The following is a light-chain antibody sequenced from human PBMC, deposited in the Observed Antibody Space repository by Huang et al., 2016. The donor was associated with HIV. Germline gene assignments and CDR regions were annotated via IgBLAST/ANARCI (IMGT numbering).Light chain of an antibody. CDR2: GAS. V-gene: IGKV3-20*01. J-gene: IGKJ3*01. Sequence: EIVLTQSPGTLSLSPGESATLSCRASQSVTIKSLAWYQQKPGQSPRLLIYGASSRATGIPDRFSGRGSGTDFTLTISRLEPEEFAVYYCQQYDESPFNFGPGTKVDIK. CDR1: QSVTIKS. CDR3: QQYDESPFN.